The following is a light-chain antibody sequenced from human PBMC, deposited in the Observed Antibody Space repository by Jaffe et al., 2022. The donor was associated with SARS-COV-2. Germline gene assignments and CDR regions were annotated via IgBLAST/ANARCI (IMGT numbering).Light chain of an antibody. CDR2: GAS. Sequence: EIVMTQSPATLSVSPGERATLSCRASQSFSNNLAWYQQKPGQAPRLLIYGASTRATGIPARFSGSGSGTEFTLTISSLQSEDFAVYYCQQYNNWPYTFGQGTKVETK. CDR1: QSFSNN. J-gene: IGKJ2*01. CDR3: QQYNNWPYT. V-gene: IGKV3-15*01.